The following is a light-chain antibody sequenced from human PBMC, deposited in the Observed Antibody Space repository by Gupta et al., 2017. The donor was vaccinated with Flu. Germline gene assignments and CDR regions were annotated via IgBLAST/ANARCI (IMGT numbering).Light chain of an antibody. Sequence: QSALTQPASVSGSPGQSITISCTGTSSDVGGSNYVSWYQQHPGKAPKLMIYDVNNRPSGVSSRFSGSKSGNTASLTISGLEAEDESDYYCSSYTSTNTSYVFGTGTKVTVL. CDR2: DVN. J-gene: IGLJ1*01. CDR1: SSDVGGSNY. V-gene: IGLV2-14*01. CDR3: SSYTSTNTSYV.